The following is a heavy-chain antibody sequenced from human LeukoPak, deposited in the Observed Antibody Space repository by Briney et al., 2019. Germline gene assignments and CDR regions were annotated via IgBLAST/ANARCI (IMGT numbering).Heavy chain of an antibody. CDR2: ISSSSSYI. CDR3: ARDFQVWFGEAYGMDV. D-gene: IGHD3-10*01. CDR1: GFTFSSYS. J-gene: IGHJ6*04. V-gene: IGHV3-21*01. Sequence: GGSLRLSCAASGFTFSSYSMNWVCQAPGKGLEWVSSISSSSSYIYYADSVKGRFTISRDNAKNSLYLQMNSLRAEDTAVYYCARDFQVWFGEAYGMDVWGKGTTVTVSS.